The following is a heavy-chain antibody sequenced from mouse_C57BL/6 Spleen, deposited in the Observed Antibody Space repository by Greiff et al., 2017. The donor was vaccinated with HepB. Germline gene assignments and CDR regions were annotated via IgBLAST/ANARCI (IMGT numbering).Heavy chain of an antibody. V-gene: IGHV1-52*01. D-gene: IGHD2-3*01. J-gene: IGHJ2*01. Sequence: QVQLQQPGAELVRPGSSVKLSCKASGYTFTRYWMHWVKQRPIQGLEWIGNIDPSDSETHYNQKFKDKATLTVDKSSSTAYMQLSSLTSEDSAVYYCARMRDDGYYVRYFDYWGQGTTLTVSS. CDR2: IDPSDSET. CDR3: ARMRDDGYYVRYFDY. CDR1: GYTFTRYW.